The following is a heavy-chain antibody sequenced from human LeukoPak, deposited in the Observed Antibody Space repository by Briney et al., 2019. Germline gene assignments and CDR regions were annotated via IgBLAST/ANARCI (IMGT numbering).Heavy chain of an antibody. CDR3: AKDGSSTVTTSAFDI. V-gene: IGHV3-9*01. CDR1: GFTFDDYA. J-gene: IGHJ3*02. CDR2: ISWNSGSI. Sequence: GGSLRLSCAASGFTFDDYAMHWVRQAPGKGLEWVSGISWNSGSIGYADSVKGRFTISRDNSKNTLYLQMNSLRAEDTAVYYCAKDGSSTVTTSAFDIWGQGTMVTVSS. D-gene: IGHD4-17*01.